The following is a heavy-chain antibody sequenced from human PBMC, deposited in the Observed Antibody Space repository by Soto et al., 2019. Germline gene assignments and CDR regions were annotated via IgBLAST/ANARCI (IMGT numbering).Heavy chain of an antibody. D-gene: IGHD4-4*01. CDR2: IYYSGST. CDR3: ARHLQSNHFDY. CDR1: GGSISSSSYY. V-gene: IGHV4-39*01. J-gene: IGHJ4*02. Sequence: QLQLQESGPGLVKPSETLSLTCTVSGGSISSSSYYWGWIRQPPGNGLEWIGSIYYSGSTYYNPSLKSRVTISVDTSKNQFSLKLSSVTAADTAVYYCARHLQSNHFDYWGQGTLVTVSS.